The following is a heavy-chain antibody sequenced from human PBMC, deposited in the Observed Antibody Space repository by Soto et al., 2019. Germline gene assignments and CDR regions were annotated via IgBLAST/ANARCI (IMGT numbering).Heavy chain of an antibody. J-gene: IGHJ4*02. D-gene: IGHD2-2*01. Sequence: PGGSLRLSCAASGFTFSDYYMSWIRQAPGKGLEWVSYISSSGSTIYYADSVKGRFTISRDNAKNSLYLQMNSLRAEDTAVYYCARDPGYCSSTSCPIPFDYCRQRPLVTVPS. CDR3: ARDPGYCSSTSCPIPFDY. CDR2: ISSSGSTI. V-gene: IGHV3-11*01. CDR1: GFTFSDYY.